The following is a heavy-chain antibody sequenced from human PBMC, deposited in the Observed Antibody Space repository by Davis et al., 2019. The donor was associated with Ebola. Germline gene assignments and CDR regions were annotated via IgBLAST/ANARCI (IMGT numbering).Heavy chain of an antibody. CDR1: GFTFSSHA. V-gene: IGHV3-33*08. J-gene: IGHJ4*02. Sequence: GESLKISCAAPGFTFSSHAMHWVRQAPGKGLEWVAVIWYDGSHKFYADSVKGRFTIARDNSKNTLYLEMNSLRVEDTAVYYCTSVSEFWGQGALVTVST. CDR3: TSVSEF. CDR2: IWYDGSHK.